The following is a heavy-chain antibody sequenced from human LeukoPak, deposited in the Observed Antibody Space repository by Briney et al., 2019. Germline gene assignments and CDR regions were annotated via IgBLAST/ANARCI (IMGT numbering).Heavy chain of an antibody. Sequence: GSLRLSCAASGFTFSSYNMNWIRQPPGKGLEWIGEIHHSGSTNYNPSLKSRVTISVDTSKNQFSLKLSSVTAADTAVYYCARSRGWLQSHPLGYWGQGTLVTVSS. CDR3: ARSRGWLQSHPLGY. CDR1: GFTFSSYN. CDR2: IHHSGST. D-gene: IGHD5-24*01. J-gene: IGHJ4*02. V-gene: IGHV4-34*01.